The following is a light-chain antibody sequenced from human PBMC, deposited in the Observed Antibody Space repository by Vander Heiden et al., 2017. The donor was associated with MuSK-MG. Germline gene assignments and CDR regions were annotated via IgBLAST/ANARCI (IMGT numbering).Light chain of an antibody. J-gene: IGKJ4*01. CDR2: AAS. CDR1: RHISTS. V-gene: IGKV1-12*01. Sequence: DIQMTQSPSSVSASVGDRVTITCRASRHISTSLAWYQQIPGKAPKLLIYAASSLQSGVPSRFSGRGSGRAFTLTISRLQPEDFGTYYCQQGDSFLLSFGGGTKVEI. CDR3: QQGDSFLLS.